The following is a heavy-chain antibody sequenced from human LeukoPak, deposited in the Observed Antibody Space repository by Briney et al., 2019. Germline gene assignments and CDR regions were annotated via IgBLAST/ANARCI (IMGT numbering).Heavy chain of an antibody. V-gene: IGHV1-69*13. J-gene: IGHJ4*02. CDR2: IIPIFGTA. D-gene: IGHD6-19*01. CDR1: GGTFSSYA. CDR3: ARDLGYSSGWSYYFDN. Sequence: SVKVSCKASGGTFSSYAISWVRQAPGQGLEWMGGIIPIFGTANYAQKFQGRVTITADESTSTAHMELSSLRSDDTAVYYCARDLGYSSGWSYYFDNWGQGTLVTVSS.